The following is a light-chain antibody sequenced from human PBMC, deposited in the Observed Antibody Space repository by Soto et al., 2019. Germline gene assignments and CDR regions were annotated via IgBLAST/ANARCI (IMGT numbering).Light chain of an antibody. V-gene: IGKV3-20*01. CDR3: QQYSSSRT. J-gene: IGKJ1*01. CDR1: QSVSSIN. Sequence: VLTQSPPTLSLFLWALDNISRMASQSVSSINLAWYKQKPGQDPRILIYGGSSRATGIPVRFSGSGSETEFTLPITRLEPEDFAVDDCQQYSSSRTFGQGTKVDIK. CDR2: GGS.